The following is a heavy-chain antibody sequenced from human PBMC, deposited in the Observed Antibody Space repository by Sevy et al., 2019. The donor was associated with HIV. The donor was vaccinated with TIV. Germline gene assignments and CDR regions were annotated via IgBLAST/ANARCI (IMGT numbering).Heavy chain of an antibody. CDR1: GFIFSGYS. J-gene: IGHJ4*02. CDR3: AGTIAAAETFDY. Sequence: GGSLRLSCAVSGFIFSGYSMNWVRQAPGKGLEWVSYISSSSDIIYYADSVKGQFTISKDNARNSLYLQMNSLRDEDTAVYYCAGTIAAAETFDYWSQGALVTV. D-gene: IGHD6-25*01. V-gene: IGHV3-48*02. CDR2: ISSSSDII.